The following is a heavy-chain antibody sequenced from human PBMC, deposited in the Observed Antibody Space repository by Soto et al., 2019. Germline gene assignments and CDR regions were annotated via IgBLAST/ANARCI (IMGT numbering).Heavy chain of an antibody. CDR1: GGSISSGGYY. CDR3: ARSQVDYSKKNWFDP. CDR2: IYYSGST. Sequence: NLSETLSLTXTVSGGSISSGGYYWSWIRQHPGKGLEWIGYIYYSGSTYYNPSLKSRVTISVDTSKNQFSLKLSSVTAADTAVYYCARSQVDYSKKNWFDPWGQGTLVTVSS. D-gene: IGHD4-4*01. J-gene: IGHJ5*02. V-gene: IGHV4-31*03.